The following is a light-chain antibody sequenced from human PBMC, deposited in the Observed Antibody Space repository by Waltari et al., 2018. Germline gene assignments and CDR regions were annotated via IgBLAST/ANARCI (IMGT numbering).Light chain of an antibody. CDR1: ESIGSS. CDR3: QHYLRLPVA. J-gene: IGKJ1*01. Sequence: DIVLTQSPATLSFYPGERATLTCRASESIGSSLAWDQQRPGQAPRLLIYGAFIRATGVADRFSGSGSGTDFSLTISRLEPEDFAVYYCQHYLRLPVAFGLGTMVEIK. V-gene: IGKV3-20*01. CDR2: GAF.